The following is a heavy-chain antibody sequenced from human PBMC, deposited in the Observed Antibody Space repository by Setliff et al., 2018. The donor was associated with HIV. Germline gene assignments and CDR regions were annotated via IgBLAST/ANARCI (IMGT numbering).Heavy chain of an antibody. CDR2: ISANNGNT. V-gene: IGHV1-18*01. CDR3: ARRGYSYDTSGYYYYFDY. CDR1: GYTFTKYG. J-gene: IGHJ4*02. D-gene: IGHD3-22*01. Sequence: ASVKVSCKTSGYTFTKYGITWVRQAPGQGLEWMGWISANNGNTNYAQKFQGRVTMTTDTSTRTAYMELGNLRSDDTAVYYCARRGYSYDTSGYYYYFDYWGQGTLVTSPQ.